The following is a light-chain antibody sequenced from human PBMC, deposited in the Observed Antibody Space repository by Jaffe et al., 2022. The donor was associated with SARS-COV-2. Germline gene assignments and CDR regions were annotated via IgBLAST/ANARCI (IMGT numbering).Light chain of an antibody. Sequence: DIVMTQSPDSLAVSLGERATINCKSSQSVLYSANNKNYLAWYQQKPGQPPKLLIYWASTRESGVPDRFSGSGSGTDFTLAISSLQAEDVAVYYCQQHYTTPWTFGHGTKVEIK. V-gene: IGKV4-1*01. CDR2: WAS. CDR1: QSVLYSANNKNY. J-gene: IGKJ1*01. CDR3: QQHYTTPWT.